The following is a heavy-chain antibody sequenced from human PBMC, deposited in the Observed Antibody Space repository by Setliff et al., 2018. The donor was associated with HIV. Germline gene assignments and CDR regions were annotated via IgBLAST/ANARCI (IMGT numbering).Heavy chain of an antibody. D-gene: IGHD6-19*01. CDR1: GGSISSGSYY. CDR2: IYTSGST. Sequence: SETLSLTCTVSGGSISSGSYYWSWIRQPAGKGLEWIGHIYTSGSTNYNPSLKSRVTISVDTSKNQFSLKLSSVPAADTAVYYCASMERGSGFSNRNYFDYWGQGTLVTVSS. V-gene: IGHV4-61*09. CDR3: ASMERGSGFSNRNYFDY. J-gene: IGHJ4*02.